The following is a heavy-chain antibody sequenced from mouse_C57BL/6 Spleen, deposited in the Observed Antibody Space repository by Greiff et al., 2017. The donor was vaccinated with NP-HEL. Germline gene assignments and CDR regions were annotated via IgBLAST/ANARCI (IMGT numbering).Heavy chain of an antibody. Sequence: EVQLQQSGPELVKPGASVKISCKASGYSFTGYYMNWVKQSPEKSLEWIGEINPSTGGTTYNQKFKAKATLTVDKSSSTAYMQLKSLTSEDSAVYYFARALYYDYDVGAMDYWGQGTSVTVSS. V-gene: IGHV1-42*01. CDR2: INPSTGGT. CDR3: ARALYYDYDVGAMDY. D-gene: IGHD2-4*01. J-gene: IGHJ4*01. CDR1: GYSFTGYY.